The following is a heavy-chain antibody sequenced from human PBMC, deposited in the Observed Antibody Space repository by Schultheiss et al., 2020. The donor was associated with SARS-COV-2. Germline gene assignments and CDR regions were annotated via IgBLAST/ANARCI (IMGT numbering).Heavy chain of an antibody. Sequence: SQTLSLTCTVSGGSISSSSYYWSWIRQPPGKGLEWIGEINHSGSTNYNPSLKSRVTISVDTSKNQFSLKLSSVTAADTAVYYCARAPDYYYDSSGTGIDYWGQGTLVTVSS. D-gene: IGHD3-22*01. V-gene: IGHV4-39*07. CDR3: ARAPDYYYDSSGTGIDY. J-gene: IGHJ4*02. CDR1: GGSISSSSYY. CDR2: INHSGST.